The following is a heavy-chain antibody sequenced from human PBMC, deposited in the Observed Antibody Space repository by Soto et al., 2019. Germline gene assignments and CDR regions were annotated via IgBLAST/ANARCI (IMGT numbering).Heavy chain of an antibody. CDR3: ARDWYSSSWYGVGSYYYGMDV. V-gene: IGHV3-7*04. Sequence: EVQLVESGGGLVQPGGSLRLSCAASGFTFSSYWMSWVRQAPGKGLEWVANIKQDGSEKYYVDSVKGRFTISRDNAKNSLYLQMNSLRAEDTAVYYCARDWYSSSWYGVGSYYYGMDVWGQGTTVTVSS. D-gene: IGHD6-13*01. CDR1: GFTFSSYW. J-gene: IGHJ6*02. CDR2: IKQDGSEK.